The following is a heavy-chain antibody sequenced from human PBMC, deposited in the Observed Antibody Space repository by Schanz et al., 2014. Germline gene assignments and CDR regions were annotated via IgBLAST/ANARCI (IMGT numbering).Heavy chain of an antibody. Sequence: QVQLVQSGAEVKKPGSSVKVSCKASGGTFSSFAIFWVRQAPGQGLEWMGTIIPILDITNYAQKFQGRVTITADKSTSTDYMELSNLRSEDTAVYYCARAGQDYSDSSGYATYYFGNWGQGTLVTVSS. CDR2: IIPILDIT. CDR3: ARAGQDYSDSSGYATYYFGN. CDR1: GGTFSSFA. V-gene: IGHV1-69*04. J-gene: IGHJ4*02. D-gene: IGHD3-22*01.